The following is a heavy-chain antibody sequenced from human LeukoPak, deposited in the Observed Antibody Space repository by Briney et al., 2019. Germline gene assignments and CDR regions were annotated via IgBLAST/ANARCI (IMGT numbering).Heavy chain of an antibody. V-gene: IGHV3-23*01. CDR2: IICIGGST. Sequence: GGSLRLSCAASGFTFSSYAMSWVRQAPGKGLEWVSAIICIGGSTNYADSVKGRFTISRDNSKNTLYLQMTSLRAEDTAVYYCAKDVYYDILTGYYFAFDIWGQGTMVTVSS. CDR1: GFTFSSYA. CDR3: AKDVYYDILTGYYFAFDI. J-gene: IGHJ3*02. D-gene: IGHD3-9*01.